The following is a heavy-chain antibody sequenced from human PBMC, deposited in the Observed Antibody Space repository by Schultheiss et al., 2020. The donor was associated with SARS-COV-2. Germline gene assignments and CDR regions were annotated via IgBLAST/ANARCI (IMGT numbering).Heavy chain of an antibody. CDR1: GGSISSGSYY. CDR3: ARILRYFDWHTHP. D-gene: IGHD3-9*01. CDR2: IFSNDEK. J-gene: IGHJ5*02. V-gene: IGHV2-26*01. Sequence: ETLSLTCTVSGGSISSGSYYWSWIRQPPGKALEWLAHIFSNDEKSYSTSLKSRLTISKDTSKSQVVLTMTNMDPVDTATYYCARILRYFDWHTHPWGQGTLVTVSS.